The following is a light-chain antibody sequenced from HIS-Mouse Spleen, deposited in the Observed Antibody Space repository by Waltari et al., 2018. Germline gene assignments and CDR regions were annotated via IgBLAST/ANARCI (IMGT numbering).Light chain of an antibody. Sequence: SYELTQPPSVSVSPGQTASITCSGDKLGDKYACWYQQKPGQSPGLVIYQGSKRPSGIPERFSGSNSGNTATLTISGTQAMDEADYYCQAWDSSTAVVFGGGTKLTVL. CDR2: QGS. J-gene: IGLJ2*01. CDR3: QAWDSSTAVV. CDR1: KLGDKY. V-gene: IGLV3-1*01.